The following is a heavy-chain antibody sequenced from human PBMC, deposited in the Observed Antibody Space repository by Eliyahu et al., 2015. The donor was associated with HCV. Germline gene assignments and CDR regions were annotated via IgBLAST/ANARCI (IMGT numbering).Heavy chain of an antibody. CDR1: GGTFSSYA. CDR3: ARDPVDHSGVVVPAAMPVRHAFDI. CDR2: IIPIFGTA. V-gene: IGHV1-69*01. Sequence: QVQLVQSGAEVKKPGSSVKVSCKASGGTFSSYAIXWVRQAPGQGLEWMGGIIPIFGTANYAQKFQGRVTITADESTSTAYMELSSLRSEDTAVYYCARDPVDHSGVVVPAAMPVRHAFDIWGQGTMVTVSS. D-gene: IGHD2-2*01. J-gene: IGHJ3*02.